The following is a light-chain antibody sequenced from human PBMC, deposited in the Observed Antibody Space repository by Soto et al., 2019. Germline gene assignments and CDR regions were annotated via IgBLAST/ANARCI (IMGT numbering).Light chain of an antibody. V-gene: IGLV2-14*03. Sequence: QSVLTQPASVSGSPGQSITISCTGTSSDVGGYNYVSWYQQHPGKAPKLMIYDVSNRPSGVSNRFSGSKSGNTASLTNSGVQAEEEADYYCSSYTSSSLHVFGTGTKLTVL. J-gene: IGLJ1*01. CDR1: SSDVGGYNY. CDR2: DVS. CDR3: SSYTSSSLHV.